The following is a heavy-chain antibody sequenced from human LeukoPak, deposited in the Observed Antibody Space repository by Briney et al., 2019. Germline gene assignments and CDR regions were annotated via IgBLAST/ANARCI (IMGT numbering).Heavy chain of an antibody. V-gene: IGHV3-21*01. J-gene: IGHJ4*02. CDR2: ISSSSSYI. CDR3: ARLYYYDSSGYDSHFEY. D-gene: IGHD3-22*01. CDR1: GFTFSSYS. Sequence: GGSLRLSCAASGFTFSSYSMNWVRQAPGKGLKWVSSISSSSSYIYYADSVKGRFTISRDNAKNSLYLQMNSLRAEDTAVYYCARLYYYDSSGYDSHFEYWGQGTLVTVSS.